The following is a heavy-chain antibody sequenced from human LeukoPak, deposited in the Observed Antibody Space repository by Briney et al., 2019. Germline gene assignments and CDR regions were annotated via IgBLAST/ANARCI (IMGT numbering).Heavy chain of an antibody. CDR2: ISRSSSSI. D-gene: IGHD6-13*01. J-gene: IGHJ4*02. Sequence: PGGSLRLSCAASGFTFSSYSMNWVRQAPGKGLEWVSYISRSSSSIYYADSVKGRFTISRDNAKNSLYLQMNSLRDKDTAVYYCARTPGYSSSHFDYWGQGSLVTVSS. CDR1: GFTFSSYS. CDR3: ARTPGYSSSHFDY. V-gene: IGHV3-48*02.